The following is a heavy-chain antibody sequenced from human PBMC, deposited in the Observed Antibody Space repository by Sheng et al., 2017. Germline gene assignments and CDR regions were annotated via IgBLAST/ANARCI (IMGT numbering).Heavy chain of an antibody. D-gene: IGHD6-19*01. V-gene: IGHV4-59*01. CDR1: GGSISSYY. CDR2: IYYSGST. CDR3: ARDLVAVAGRGAFDI. J-gene: IGHJ3*02. Sequence: QVQLQESGPGLVKPSETLSLTCTVSGGSISSYYWSWIRQPPGKGLEWIGYIYYSGSTNYNPSLKSRVTISVDTSKNQFSLKLSSVTAADTAVYYCARDLVAVAGRGAFDIWGQGQWSPSLQ.